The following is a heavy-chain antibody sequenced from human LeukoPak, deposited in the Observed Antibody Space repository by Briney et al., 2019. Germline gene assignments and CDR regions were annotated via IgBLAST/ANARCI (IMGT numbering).Heavy chain of an antibody. V-gene: IGHV4-59*02. CDR3: ARGPRLPTYYYDSSGYSGGGHFDY. D-gene: IGHD3-22*01. J-gene: IGHJ4*02. Sequence: SETLSLTCTVSGGSVSSYYLSWIRQPPGKGLEWIGYIYYSGSTNYNPSLKSRVTISVDTSKNQFSLKLSSVTAADTAVYYCARGPRLPTYYYDSSGYSGGGHFDYWGQGTLVTVSS. CDR2: IYYSGST. CDR1: GGSVSSYY.